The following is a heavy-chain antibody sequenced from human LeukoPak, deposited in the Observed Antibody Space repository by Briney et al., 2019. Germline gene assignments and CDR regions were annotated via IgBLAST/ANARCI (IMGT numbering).Heavy chain of an antibody. J-gene: IGHJ4*02. CDR1: GFTFSSYS. D-gene: IGHD4-17*01. CDR2: ISSSSSYI. Sequence: GGSLRLSCAASGFTFSSYSMNWVRQAPGKGLEWVSSISSSSSYIYYADSVKGRFTISRDNAKNSLYLQMNSLRAEDTAVYYCARDGGYGDYCFDYWGQGTLVTVSS. CDR3: ARDGGYGDYCFDY. V-gene: IGHV3-21*01.